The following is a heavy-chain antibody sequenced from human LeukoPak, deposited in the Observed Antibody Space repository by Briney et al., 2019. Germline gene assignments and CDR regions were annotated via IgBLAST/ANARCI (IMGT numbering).Heavy chain of an antibody. J-gene: IGHJ4*02. Sequence: QAGGSLRLSCAASGFTFSSYAMSWVRQAPGKGLEWVSAISGSGGSTYYADSVKGRFTISRDNSKNTLYLQMNSLRAEDTAVYYCAKGSDSSGYLYYFDYWGQGTLVTVSS. V-gene: IGHV3-23*01. D-gene: IGHD3-22*01. CDR3: AKGSDSSGYLYYFDY. CDR2: ISGSGGST. CDR1: GFTFSSYA.